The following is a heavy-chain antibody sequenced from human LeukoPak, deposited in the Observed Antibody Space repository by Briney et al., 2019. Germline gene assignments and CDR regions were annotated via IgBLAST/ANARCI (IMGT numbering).Heavy chain of an antibody. D-gene: IGHD3-9*01. CDR3: AKDFRARGYFDWLFQH. CDR2: ISYDGSNK. CDR1: GFTFSSYG. V-gene: IGHV3-30*18. Sequence: PGRSLRLSCAASGFTFSSYGMHWVRQAPGKGLEWVAVISYDGSNKYYADSVKGRFTISRDNSKNTLYLQMSSLRAEDTAVYYCAKDFRARGYFDWLFQHWGQGTLVTVSS. J-gene: IGHJ1*01.